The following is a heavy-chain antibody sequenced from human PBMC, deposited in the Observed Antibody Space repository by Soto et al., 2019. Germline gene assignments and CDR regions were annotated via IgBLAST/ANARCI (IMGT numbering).Heavy chain of an antibody. CDR1: GFTLSNYA. Sequence: EVQLLESGGGLVQPGGSLRLSCATSGFTLSNYAMNWVRQSPGKGLEWVSSISASGDSTYYPESVKGRFTVSRDNSKNTLYLQIDSLRAEDTAVYYCAKGGSLTGYFTYDYWGQGALVPVSS. CDR3: AKGGSLTGYFTYDY. J-gene: IGHJ4*02. V-gene: IGHV3-23*01. D-gene: IGHD3-9*01. CDR2: ISASGDST.